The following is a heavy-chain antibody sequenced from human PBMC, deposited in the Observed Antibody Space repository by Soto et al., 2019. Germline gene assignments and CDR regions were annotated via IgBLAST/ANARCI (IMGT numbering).Heavy chain of an antibody. V-gene: IGHV4-39*01. CDR1: GGSISSSDYY. J-gene: IGHJ4*02. CDR2: IYYSGST. D-gene: IGHD6-6*01. Sequence: PSETLSLTCTVSGGSISSSDYYWGWARQPPGKGLEWIGTIYYSGSTYYNPSLKSRVTISVDTSKNQFSLKLSSVTAADTAVFYCAGGQIAAPDYWGQGTRVTVSS. CDR3: AGGQIAAPDY.